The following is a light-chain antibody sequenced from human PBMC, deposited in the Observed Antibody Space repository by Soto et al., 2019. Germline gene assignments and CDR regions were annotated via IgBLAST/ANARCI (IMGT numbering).Light chain of an antibody. CDR3: QQYNNWPPGK. Sequence: EIVMTQCPATLSLSPGERATLSCRASQSVSSSYLAWYQQKPGQAPRLLIYGASTRATGIPARFSGSGSGTEFTLTISSLQSEDFAVYYCQQYNNWPPGKFGQGTKVDIK. V-gene: IGKV3-15*01. CDR2: GAS. CDR1: QSVSSSY. J-gene: IGKJ1*01.